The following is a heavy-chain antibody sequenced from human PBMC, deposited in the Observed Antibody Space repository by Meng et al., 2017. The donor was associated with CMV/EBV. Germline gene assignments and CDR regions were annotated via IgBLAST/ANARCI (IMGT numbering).Heavy chain of an antibody. Sequence: YLCVSERGIVPHESAVVLSSPAASFTISNHYVHWLRHAPGNGLEWVTNIKNDGSKKYHVYSVKDQLSISRDKNNNYMYVESIRLRAEGTAVYYFQVAHYSQYWGQGTLVTV. CDR1: SFTISNHY. CDR2: IKNDGSKK. V-gene: IGHV3-7*01. J-gene: IGHJ4*02. CDR3: QVAHYSQY. D-gene: IGHD2-21*01.